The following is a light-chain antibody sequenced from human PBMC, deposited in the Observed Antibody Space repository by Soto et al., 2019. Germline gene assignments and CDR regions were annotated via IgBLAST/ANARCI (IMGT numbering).Light chain of an antibody. Sequence: ENVLTQSPDTLSLSPGERATLSCRASQSVSSNLAWYQQKPGQAPRLLIHGAVNRATGIPDRFSGSGSGTDFTLTISRLEPEDFAVYYCQQYGSSPRTFGQGTKLEIK. CDR3: QQYGSSPRT. J-gene: IGKJ2*02. V-gene: IGKV3-20*01. CDR1: QSVSSN. CDR2: GAV.